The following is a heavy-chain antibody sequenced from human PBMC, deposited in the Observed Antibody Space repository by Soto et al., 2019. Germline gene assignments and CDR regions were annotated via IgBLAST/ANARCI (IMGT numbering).Heavy chain of an antibody. Sequence: GGSLRLSCAASGFTFSDYYMSWIRQAPGKGLEWVSYISSSSSYTNYADSVKGRFTISRDNAKNSLYLQMNSLRAEDTAVYYCARDRVTDYYGMDVWGQGTTVTVSS. J-gene: IGHJ6*02. V-gene: IGHV3-11*06. CDR3: ARDRVTDYYGMDV. CDR2: ISSSSSYT. D-gene: IGHD4-4*01. CDR1: GFTFSDYY.